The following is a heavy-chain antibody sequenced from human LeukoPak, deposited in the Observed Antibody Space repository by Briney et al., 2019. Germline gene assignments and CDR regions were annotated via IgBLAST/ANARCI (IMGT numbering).Heavy chain of an antibody. Sequence: GASVKVSCKASGYTFTSYYMHWVRQAPGQGLEWMGIINPSGGSTSYAQKFQGRVTMTRDTSTSTVYMELSSLRSEDTAVYYCATSKPECSGGSCYSEIGPPYFDYWGQGTLVTVSS. CDR1: GYTFTSYY. CDR3: ATSKPECSGGSCYSEIGPPYFDY. J-gene: IGHJ4*02. CDR2: INPSGGST. V-gene: IGHV1-46*01. D-gene: IGHD2-15*01.